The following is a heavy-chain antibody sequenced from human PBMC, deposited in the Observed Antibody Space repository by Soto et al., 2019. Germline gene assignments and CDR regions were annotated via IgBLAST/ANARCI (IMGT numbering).Heavy chain of an antibody. CDR1: GDSVSSNNVS. Sequence: QVQLQQSGPVLVKPSLTLSLTCTLSGDSVSSNNVSWNWSRQSPSRVLEWLGSTYHRPTWYTDYAIFVGGRIPTNPVTSRNQFSQHLNSVTPEDTAVYYGARSTYCGLFDYWGKAPLVTVSS. CDR2: TYHRPTWYT. V-gene: IGHV6-1*01. CDR3: ARSTYCGLFDY. D-gene: IGHD2-2*01. J-gene: IGHJ4*01.